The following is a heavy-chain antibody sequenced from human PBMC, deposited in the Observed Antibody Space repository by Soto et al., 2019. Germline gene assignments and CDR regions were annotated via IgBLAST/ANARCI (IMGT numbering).Heavy chain of an antibody. D-gene: IGHD3-22*01. J-gene: IGHJ4*02. V-gene: IGHV3-23*01. CDR2: ICGGGDCT. CDR3: AKISAPRPSSSYYFPGHFDY. Sequence: GGSLRLSCVASGFTFTNYAMNWIRQAPGKGPEWVSSICGGGDCTYYADSVKGRFTISRDNSKNTVYLQMISLRAEDTAVYYCAKISAPRPSSSYYFPGHFDYWGQGTLVTVSS. CDR1: GFTFTNYA.